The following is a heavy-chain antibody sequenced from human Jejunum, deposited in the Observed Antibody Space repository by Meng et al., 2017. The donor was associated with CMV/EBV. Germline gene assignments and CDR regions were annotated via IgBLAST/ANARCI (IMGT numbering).Heavy chain of an antibody. V-gene: IGHV4/OR15-8*01. D-gene: IGHD2-2*03. CDR3: ARGTVDVDFDY. CDR1: GVSLVSTNW. Sequence: VLSGVSLVSTNWWTLVRQSPAKGLEWIGDIWHSGSASYSPSLKSRVTMSVDRSSNQFSLKLTSVTAADTAVYYCARGTVDVDFDYWGQGTLVTVSS. CDR2: IWHSGSA. J-gene: IGHJ4*02.